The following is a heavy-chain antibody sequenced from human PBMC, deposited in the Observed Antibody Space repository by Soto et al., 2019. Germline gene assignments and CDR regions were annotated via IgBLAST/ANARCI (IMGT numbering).Heavy chain of an antibody. CDR2: TYYLSNWRH. Sequence: HPRTLSLTFAISGDTVSSNSSTWNCVSSSPSGGLEWLGRTYYLSNWRHDYAVSVTSRITVNPDTSKNHFSLQLNSVTPDDTAVYYCERGVAGTGFDLWGQGTLVTVSS. CDR3: ERGVAGTGFDL. V-gene: IGHV6-1*01. J-gene: IGHJ4*02. D-gene: IGHD6-19*01. CDR1: GDTVSSNSST.